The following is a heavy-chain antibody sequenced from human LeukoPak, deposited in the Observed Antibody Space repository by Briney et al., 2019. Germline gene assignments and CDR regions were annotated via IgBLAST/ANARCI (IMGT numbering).Heavy chain of an antibody. D-gene: IGHD2-2*01. CDR2: ISGSGGST. J-gene: IGHJ3*02. Sequence: GGSLRLSCPPSGFTFSTFAMSWVRQAPGKGLEWVSAISGSGGSTYYADSVKGRFTISRDNSKNTLYLQMNSLRAEDTAVYYCAKVIVVVPAAIGSRPDAFDIWGQGTMVTVSS. CDR1: GFTFSTFA. CDR3: AKVIVVVPAAIGSRPDAFDI. V-gene: IGHV3-23*01.